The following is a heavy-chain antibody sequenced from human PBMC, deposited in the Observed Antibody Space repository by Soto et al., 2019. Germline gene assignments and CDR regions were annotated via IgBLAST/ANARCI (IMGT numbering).Heavy chain of an antibody. J-gene: IGHJ4*02. D-gene: IGHD1-26*01. CDR3: ARAFGGSYDY. CDR2: IYSSGPT. Sequence: GSLRLSCAASGFTVSSYYMNWVRLVPEKGLEWVSVIYSSGPTFYADSVRGRFTISRDNSKNTLYLQMNSLRVEDTALYYCARAFGGSYDYWGQGTLVTVSS. V-gene: IGHV3-53*01. CDR1: GFTVSSYY.